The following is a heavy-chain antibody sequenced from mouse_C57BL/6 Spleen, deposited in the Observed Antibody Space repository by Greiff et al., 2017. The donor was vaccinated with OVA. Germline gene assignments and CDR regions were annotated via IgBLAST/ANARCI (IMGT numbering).Heavy chain of an antibody. CDR3: ERDGIYYGSSYGYFDV. D-gene: IGHD1-1*01. J-gene: IGHJ1*03. CDR1: GYAFSSSW. CDR2: IYPGDGGT. Sequence: VQLQQSGPELVKPGASVKISCKASGYAFSSSWMNWVKQRPGKGLEWIGRIYPGDGGTNYNGKFKGKATLTADKSSSTADMQLSSLTSEDSAVYFCERDGIYYGSSYGYFDVWGTGTTVTVSS. V-gene: IGHV1-82*01.